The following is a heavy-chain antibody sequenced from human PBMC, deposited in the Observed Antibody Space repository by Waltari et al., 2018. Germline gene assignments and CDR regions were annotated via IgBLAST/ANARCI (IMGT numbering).Heavy chain of an antibody. CDR2: INWNGDTT. J-gene: IGHJ5*02. CDR3: ARIEFVAAGKWLDP. CDR1: GFTFDDHG. D-gene: IGHD3-10*01. V-gene: IGHV3-20*04. Sequence: EVQLVESGGAVVRPGGSLRLSCAASGFTFDDHGMSWVRQAPGEVLEWVSNINWNGDTTDYADSVKGRFTISRDNANNSLYLQMNSLRAEDTAFYFCARIEFVAAGKWLDPWGQGTLVTVSS.